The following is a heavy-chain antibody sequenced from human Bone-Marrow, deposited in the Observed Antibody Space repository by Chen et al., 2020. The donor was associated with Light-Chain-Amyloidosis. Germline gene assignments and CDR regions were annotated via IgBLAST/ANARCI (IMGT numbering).Heavy chain of an antibody. CDR1: GISFSNNW. J-gene: IGHJ4*02. CDR3: TTEYLGAYDY. CDR2: VQGDGSDK. Sequence: EVQLVESGGGLVQPGESLRLSCAASGISFSNNWMSWVRQAPGKGLEWVANVQGDGSDKYSVDSVKGRFTISRDNAKNSLYLQMNSLRAEDTAVYYCTTEYLGAYDYWGQGTLLTVSS. V-gene: IGHV3-7*05. D-gene: IGHD3-16*01.